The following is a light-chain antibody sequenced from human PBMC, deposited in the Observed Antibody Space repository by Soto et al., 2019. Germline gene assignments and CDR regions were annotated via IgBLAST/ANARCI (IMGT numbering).Light chain of an antibody. V-gene: IGLV1-51*01. J-gene: IGLJ2*01. CDR2: HNN. CDR1: SFNIGNNY. Sequence: QSVLTQPPSVSAAPGQKVTISCSGSSFNIGNNYVSWYQQLPGTAPKLLIYHNNKRPSGIPDRFSGSKSGTSATLGITGLQTGDEADYYCETWDSSLSAGTFGGGTKLTVL. CDR3: ETWDSSLSAGT.